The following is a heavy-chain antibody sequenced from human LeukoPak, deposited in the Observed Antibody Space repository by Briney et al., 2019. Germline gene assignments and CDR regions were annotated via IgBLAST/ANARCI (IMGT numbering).Heavy chain of an antibody. V-gene: IGHV4-30-4*01. CDR1: GGSISSGDYY. J-gene: IGHJ3*02. D-gene: IGHD6-6*01. CDR2: IYYSGST. CDR3: ARGRFGSSFLDI. Sequence: PSETLSLTCTVSGGSISSGDYYWSWIRQPPGKGLEWIGYIYYSGSTYYNPSLKSRVTISVDTSKNQFSLKLSSVTAADTAVYYCARGRFGSSFLDIWGQGTMVTVSS.